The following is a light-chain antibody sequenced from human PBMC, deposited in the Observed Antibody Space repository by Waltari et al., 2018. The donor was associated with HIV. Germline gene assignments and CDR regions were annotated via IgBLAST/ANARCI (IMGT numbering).Light chain of an antibody. CDR3: SSYAGSTVI. CDR2: EVS. J-gene: IGLJ2*01. Sequence: ALTQPPSASGSPGQSVTISCTGTSSDVGGHKYVSWYQQHPGKAPKLIIYEVSKRPSGVPDRFSGSKSGNTASLTVSGLQADDEADFYCSSYAGSTVIFGGGTKLTVL. CDR1: SSDVGGHKY. V-gene: IGLV2-8*01.